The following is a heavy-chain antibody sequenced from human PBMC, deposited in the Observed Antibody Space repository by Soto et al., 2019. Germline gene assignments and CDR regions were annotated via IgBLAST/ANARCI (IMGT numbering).Heavy chain of an antibody. CDR1: GFTFSSYA. V-gene: IGHV3-23*01. CDR2: ISGSGGST. D-gene: IGHD2-15*01. CDR3: AKVRLHSYYYYYGMDV. J-gene: IGHJ6*02. Sequence: EVQLFESGGGLVQPGGSLRLSCAASGFTFSSYAMSWVRQAPGEGLEWVSAISGSGGSTYYADSVKGRFTISRDNSKNTLYLQMNSLRAHDTAVYYCAKVRLHSYYYYYGMDVWGQGTTVTVSS.